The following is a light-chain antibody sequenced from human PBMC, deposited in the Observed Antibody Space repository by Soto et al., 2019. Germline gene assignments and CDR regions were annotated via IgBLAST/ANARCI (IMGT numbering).Light chain of an antibody. CDR2: DAS. CDR3: QQRSNWRT. Sequence: EIVLTQSPATLSLSPGERATLSCRASQSVSIYLAWYQQRPGQAPRLLIYDASKRATGIPARFSGSGSGTDSPPTSSNLEPEDSAVYYCQQRSNWRTFGQGTKVEMK. J-gene: IGKJ1*01. V-gene: IGKV3-11*01. CDR1: QSVSIY.